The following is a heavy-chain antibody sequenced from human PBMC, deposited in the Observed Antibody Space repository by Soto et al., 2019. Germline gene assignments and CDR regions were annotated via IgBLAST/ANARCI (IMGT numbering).Heavy chain of an antibody. CDR2: IYHSGST. Sequence: SETLSLTCAVSGGSISSSNWWSWVRQPPGKGLEWIGEIYHSGSTNYNPSLKSRVTISVDKSKNQFSLKLSSVTAADTAVYYCARAPGDSYGYTFDHWGQGTLVTVSS. V-gene: IGHV4-4*02. CDR3: ARAPGDSYGYTFDH. J-gene: IGHJ4*02. CDR1: GGSISSSNW. D-gene: IGHD5-18*01.